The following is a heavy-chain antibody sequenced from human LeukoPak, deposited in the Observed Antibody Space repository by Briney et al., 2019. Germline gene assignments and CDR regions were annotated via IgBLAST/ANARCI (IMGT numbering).Heavy chain of an antibody. CDR2: ISYDGSNK. CDR1: GFTFSSYG. J-gene: IGHJ4*02. CDR3: AKGGRRGRATITSGY. V-gene: IGHV3-30*18. D-gene: IGHD5-12*01. Sequence: GGSLRLSCAASGFTFSSYGMHWVRQAPGKGLEWVAVISYDGSNKYYADSVKGRFTISRDNSKNTLYLQMNSLRAEDTAVYYCAKGGRRGRATITSGYWGQGTLVTVSS.